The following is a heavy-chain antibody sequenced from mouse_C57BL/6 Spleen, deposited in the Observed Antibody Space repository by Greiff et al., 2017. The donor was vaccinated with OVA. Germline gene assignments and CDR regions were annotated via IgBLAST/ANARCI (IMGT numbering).Heavy chain of an antibody. CDR2: IYPGSGST. V-gene: IGHV1-55*01. Sequence: QVQLQQSGAELVKPGASVKMSCKASGYTFTSYWITWVKQRPGQGLEWIGDIYPGSGSTNYNEKFKSKATLTVDTSSSTAYMQLSSLTSEDSAVYYCARRYYDYETWFAYWGQGTLVTVSA. CDR3: ARRYYDYETWFAY. D-gene: IGHD2-4*01. CDR1: GYTFTSYW. J-gene: IGHJ3*01.